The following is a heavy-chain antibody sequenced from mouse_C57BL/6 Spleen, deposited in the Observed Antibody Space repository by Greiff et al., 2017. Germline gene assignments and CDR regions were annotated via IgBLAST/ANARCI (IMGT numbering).Heavy chain of an antibody. CDR2: ISYSGST. J-gene: IGHJ4*01. CDR3: ARGENYYGSREENYAMDY. Sequence: EVQLQQSGPGMVKPSQSLSLTCTVTGYSITSGYDWHWIRHFPGNKLEWMGYISYSGSTNYNPSLKSRISITHDTSKNHFFLKLNSVTTEDTATYYCARGENYYGSREENYAMDYWGQGTSVTVSS. CDR1: GYSITSGYD. D-gene: IGHD1-1*01. V-gene: IGHV3-1*01.